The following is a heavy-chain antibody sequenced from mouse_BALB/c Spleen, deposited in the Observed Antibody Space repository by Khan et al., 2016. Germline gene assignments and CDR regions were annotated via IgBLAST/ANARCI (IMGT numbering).Heavy chain of an antibody. Sequence: VQLKESGGGLVQPGGSLRLSCATSGFTFTDYYMSWVRQPPGKALEWLGFIRNKANGYTTEYSASVKGRFTISRDNSQSILYLQMNTLRAEDSATYYCARDDYDYAMDYWGQGTSVTVSS. CDR3: ARDDYDYAMDY. J-gene: IGHJ4*01. D-gene: IGHD2-4*01. V-gene: IGHV7-3*02. CDR2: IRNKANGYTT. CDR1: GFTFTDYY.